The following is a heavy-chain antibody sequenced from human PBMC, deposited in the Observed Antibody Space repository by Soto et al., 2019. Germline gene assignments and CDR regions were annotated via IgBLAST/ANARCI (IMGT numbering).Heavy chain of an antibody. CDR1: GFTFSSYW. J-gene: IGHJ6*03. Sequence: EVQLVESGGGLVQPGGSLRLSCAASGFTFSSYWMHWVRQAPGKGLVWVSRINSDGSSTSYADSVKGRFTISRDNAKNTLYLQMNSLRAEDTAVYYCARVAGELSLNYYYYYMDVWGKGTTVTVSS. CDR3: ARVAGELSLNYYYYYMDV. V-gene: IGHV3-74*01. D-gene: IGHD3-16*02. CDR2: INSDGSST.